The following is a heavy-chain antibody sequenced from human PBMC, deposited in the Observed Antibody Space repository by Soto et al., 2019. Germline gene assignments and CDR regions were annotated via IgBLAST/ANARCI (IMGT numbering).Heavy chain of an antibody. Sequence: QLQLQESGSGLVKPSQTLSLTCAVSGGSISSGGYSWSWIRQPPGKGLEWIGYIYHSGSTYYNPSLKSRVTISLDRSKKQFSLKLSSVTAAETAVYSCARGMTTVPTLDYWGQGTLVTVSS. CDR3: ARGMTTVPTLDY. CDR1: GGSISSGGYS. V-gene: IGHV4-30-2*01. CDR2: IYHSGST. J-gene: IGHJ4*02. D-gene: IGHD4-17*01.